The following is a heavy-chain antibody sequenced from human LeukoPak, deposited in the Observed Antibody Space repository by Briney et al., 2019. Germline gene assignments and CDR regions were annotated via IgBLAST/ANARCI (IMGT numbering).Heavy chain of an antibody. Sequence: ASVKVSCKASGGPFSSYAISWVRQAPGRGLEWMGGIIPIFGTANYAQKFQGRVTITADESTSTAYMELSSLRSEGTAVYYCARGGPTYYYDSSGYYPPHYWGQGTLVTVSS. J-gene: IGHJ4*02. CDR1: GGPFSSYA. CDR3: ARGGPTYYYDSSGYYPPHY. V-gene: IGHV1-69*13. CDR2: IIPIFGTA. D-gene: IGHD3-22*01.